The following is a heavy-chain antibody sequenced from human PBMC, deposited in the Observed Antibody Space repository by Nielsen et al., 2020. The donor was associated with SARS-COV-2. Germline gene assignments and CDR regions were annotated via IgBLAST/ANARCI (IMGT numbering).Heavy chain of an antibody. CDR2: NGGST. CDR3: VHYFGGGGGRGY. CDR1: GASINIDH. Sequence: GSLRLSCTVSGASINIDHWCWVRQPPGKGLEWVGHNGGSTSYNPSLKSRLTISVDMPKNQFSLQLNSVTAADTALYYCVHYFGGGGGRGYWGQGIPVTVSS. J-gene: IGHJ4*02. V-gene: IGHV4-59*08. D-gene: IGHD2/OR15-2a*01.